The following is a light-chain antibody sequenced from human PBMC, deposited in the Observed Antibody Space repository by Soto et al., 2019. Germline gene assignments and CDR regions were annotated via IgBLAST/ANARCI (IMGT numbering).Light chain of an antibody. J-gene: IGKJ1*01. CDR1: QSISSTF. CDR2: GAS. V-gene: IGKV3-20*01. CDR3: QQYESSWT. Sequence: EIVLTQSPGTLSLSPGEGATLSCRASQSISSTFLAWYQHKPGQAPRVLIYGASRRAAGIPDRFSGSGSGTDFTLTISRLEPEDFDVYYCQQYESSWTFGQGTKVEMK.